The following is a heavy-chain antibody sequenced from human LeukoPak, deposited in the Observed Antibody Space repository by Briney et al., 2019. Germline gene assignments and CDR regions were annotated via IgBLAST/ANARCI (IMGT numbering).Heavy chain of an antibody. CDR3: ARLGWGSSGWYHFDY. CDR2: IYYSGST. D-gene: IGHD6-19*01. Sequence: SETLSLTCSVSGGSISSSSYYWGWIRQPPGKGLEWIGSIYYSGSTYYNPSLKSRVTISVDTSKNQFSLRLNSVTAADTAVYYCARLGWGSSGWYHFDYWGQGTLVTVFS. V-gene: IGHV4-39*01. CDR1: GGSISSSSYY. J-gene: IGHJ4*02.